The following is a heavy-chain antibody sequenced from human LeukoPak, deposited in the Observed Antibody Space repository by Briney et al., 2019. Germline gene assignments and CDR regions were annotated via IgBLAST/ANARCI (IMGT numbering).Heavy chain of an antibody. CDR3: ATDQRYAFDY. CDR2: VRTTAEGAKYA. D-gene: IGHD3-9*01. J-gene: IGHJ4*02. CDR1: GCSFTDYP. Sequence: GGSLRLSCATSGCSFTDYPMNWVRQAPGKGLEWISNVRTTAEGAKYAYYADSVKGRVTISRDDGKNTLYLHMNSLRDDDTAVYYCATDQRYAFDYWGQGILVTVSS. V-gene: IGHV3-48*02.